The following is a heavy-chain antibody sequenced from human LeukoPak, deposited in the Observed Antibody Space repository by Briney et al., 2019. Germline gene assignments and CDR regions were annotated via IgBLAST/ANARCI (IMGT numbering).Heavy chain of an antibody. V-gene: IGHV4-34*01. CDR2: INHSGST. D-gene: IGHD3-22*01. Sequence: PSETLSLTCAVYGGSFSGYYWSWIRQPPGKGLEWIGEINHSGSTNYNPSLKSRVTISVDTSKNQFSLKLSSVTAADTAVYYCARLLYSSGDHWGQGTLVTVSS. CDR3: ARLLYSSGDH. J-gene: IGHJ5*02. CDR1: GGSFSGYY.